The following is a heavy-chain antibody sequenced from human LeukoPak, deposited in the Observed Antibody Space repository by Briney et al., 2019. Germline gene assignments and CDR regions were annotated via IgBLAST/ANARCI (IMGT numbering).Heavy chain of an antibody. Sequence: GGSLRLSCAASGFTFTSYEMNWVRQAPGKGLEWVLYISSTSININYADSVKGRFTISRDNAKNSLSLQMNSLRAEDTAIYYCARGDYFQFDSWGQGTLVTVSS. CDR1: GFTFTSYE. CDR3: ARGDYFQFDS. CDR2: ISSTSINI. D-gene: IGHD2/OR15-2a*01. V-gene: IGHV3-48*03. J-gene: IGHJ4*02.